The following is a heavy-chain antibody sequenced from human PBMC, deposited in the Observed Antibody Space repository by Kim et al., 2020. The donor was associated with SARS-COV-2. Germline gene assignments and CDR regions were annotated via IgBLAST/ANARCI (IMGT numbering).Heavy chain of an antibody. CDR3: ARERTISGD. V-gene: IGHV3-7*01. CDR1: GFTFSNYW. Sequence: GGSLRLSCEXSGFTFSNYWMTWVRQAPGKGLEWVANITQDGTEKYYVDSVKGRFTISRDNARNSLSLQMDSLRVEDTAVYYCARERTISGDWGQGTLVTVSS. J-gene: IGHJ4*02. CDR2: ITQDGTEK. D-gene: IGHD3-10*01.